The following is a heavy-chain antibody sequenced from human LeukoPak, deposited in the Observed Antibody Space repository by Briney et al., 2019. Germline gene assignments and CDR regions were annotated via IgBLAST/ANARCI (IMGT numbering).Heavy chain of an antibody. CDR1: GFTFSDYY. Sequence: GGSLRLSCAASGFTFSDYYMSWIRQAPGKGLEWVSYISVGSTTIYYADSVKRRFTISRDNAKNSLYLQMNSLRAEDTAVYYCAREVPTMVRGVIIAYYFDYWGQGTLVTVSS. CDR3: AREVPTMVRGVIIAYYFDY. CDR2: ISVGSTTI. V-gene: IGHV3-11*04. J-gene: IGHJ4*02. D-gene: IGHD3-10*01.